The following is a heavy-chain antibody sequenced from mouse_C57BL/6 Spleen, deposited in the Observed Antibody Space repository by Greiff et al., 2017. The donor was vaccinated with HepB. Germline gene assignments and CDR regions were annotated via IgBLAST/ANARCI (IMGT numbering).Heavy chain of an antibody. V-gene: IGHV1-55*01. CDR1: GYTFTSYW. J-gene: IGHJ3*01. CDR2: IYPGSGST. D-gene: IGHD2-4*01. CDR3: ARGGYYDYEGKFAY. Sequence: QVQLKQPGAELVKPGASVKMSCKASGYTFTSYWITWVKQRPGQGLEWIGDIYPGSGSTNYNEKFKSKATLTVDTSSSTAYMQLSSLTSEDSAVYYCARGGYYDYEGKFAYWGQGTLVTVSA.